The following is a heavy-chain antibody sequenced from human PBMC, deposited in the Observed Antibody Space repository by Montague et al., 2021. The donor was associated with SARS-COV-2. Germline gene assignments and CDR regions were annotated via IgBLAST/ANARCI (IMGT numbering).Heavy chain of an antibody. CDR1: GSSLSTSGMC. V-gene: IGHV2-70*11. Sequence: PALVKPTQTLTLTCTFSGSSLSTSGMCVSWIRQPPGKALEWLARIDWDDDKYYSTSLQTRLTISKDTSNNEVVLKLTNLDPVDTATYYCARMAKCIAVASFFEXGGQGTRVTAS. J-gene: IGHJ4*02. CDR3: ARMAKCIAVASFFEX. CDR2: IDWDDDK. D-gene: IGHD6-19*01.